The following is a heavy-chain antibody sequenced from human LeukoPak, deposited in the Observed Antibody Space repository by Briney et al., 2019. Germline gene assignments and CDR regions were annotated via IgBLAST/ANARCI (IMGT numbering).Heavy chain of an antibody. CDR1: GYTFTGYY. CDR3: ARSCSSTSCYANDYYYYYMDV. J-gene: IGHJ6*03. V-gene: IGHV1-2*02. Sequence: ASVKVSCKASGYTFTGYYMHWVRQAPGQGPEWMGWINPNSGGTNYAQKFQGRVTMTRDTSISTAYMELSRLRSDDTAVYYCARSCSSTSCYANDYYYYYMDVWGKGTTVTISS. D-gene: IGHD2-2*01. CDR2: INPNSGGT.